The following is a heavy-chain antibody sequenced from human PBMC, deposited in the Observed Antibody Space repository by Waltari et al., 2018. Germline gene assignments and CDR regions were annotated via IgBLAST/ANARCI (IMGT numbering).Heavy chain of an antibody. J-gene: IGHJ4*02. V-gene: IGHV3-23*01. D-gene: IGHD2-15*01. CDR1: GFTFRSYA. CDR3: AKDNIVVVVAALDY. Sequence: EVQLLESGGGLVQPGGSLRLSCAASGFTFRSYAMSWVRQAPGKGLEWVSAISGSGGSTYYADSVKGRFTISRDNSKNTLYLQMNSLRAEDTAVYYCAKDNIVVVVAALDYWGQGTLVTVSS. CDR2: ISGSGGST.